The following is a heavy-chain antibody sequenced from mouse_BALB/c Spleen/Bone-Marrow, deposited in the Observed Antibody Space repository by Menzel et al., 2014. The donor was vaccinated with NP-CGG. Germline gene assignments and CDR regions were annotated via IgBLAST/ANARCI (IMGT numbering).Heavy chain of an antibody. V-gene: IGHV1-77*01. CDR1: GYTFTDYV. CDR3: ARLDGNYRYAMDY. Sequence: QVQLQQSGPELVKPGASVKMSCKASGYTFTDYVITWVKQRTGQGLERIGEIYPGSGSTYYNEKFKGKATLTADKSSNTAYMQLGSLTSEDSAVHFCARLDGNYRYAMDYWGQGTSVTVSS. CDR2: IYPGSGST. J-gene: IGHJ4*01. D-gene: IGHD2-1*01.